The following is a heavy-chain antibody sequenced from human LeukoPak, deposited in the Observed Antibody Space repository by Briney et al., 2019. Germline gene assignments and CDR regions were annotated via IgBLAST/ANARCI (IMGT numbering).Heavy chain of an antibody. CDR3: ARHESSGWYYFDY. V-gene: IGHV5-51*01. D-gene: IGHD6-19*01. CDR2: IYPGDSDT. J-gene: IGHJ4*02. CDR1: GYSFTSYW. Sequence: RGESLKISCKGSGYSFTSYWIGWVRQMPGKGLEWMGIIYPGDSDTRYSPSLQGQVTISADKSISTAYLQWSSLKASDTAMYYCARHESSGWYYFDYWGQGTLVTVSS.